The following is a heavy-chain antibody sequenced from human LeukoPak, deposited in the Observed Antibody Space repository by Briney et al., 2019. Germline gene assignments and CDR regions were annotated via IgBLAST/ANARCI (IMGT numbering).Heavy chain of an antibody. Sequence: SETLSLTYTVSNYSISSGYYWGWIRQPPGKGLEWIGEINHSGSTNYNPSLKSRVTISVDTSKNQFSLKLSSVTAADTAVYYCAISSLRTYNWFDPWGQGTLVTVSS. V-gene: IGHV4-38-2*02. D-gene: IGHD4-17*01. J-gene: IGHJ5*02. CDR2: INHSGST. CDR3: AISSLRTYNWFDP. CDR1: NYSISSGYY.